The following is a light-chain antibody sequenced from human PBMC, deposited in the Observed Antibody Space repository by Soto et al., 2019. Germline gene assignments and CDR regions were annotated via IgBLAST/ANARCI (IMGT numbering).Light chain of an antibody. CDR2: DAS. V-gene: IGKV1-5*01. CDR1: QSIDRW. J-gene: IGKJ1*01. Sequence: DIQMTQSPSTLPASVGDRVTITCRASQSIDRWLAWYQQKPGKAPELLIFDASSLKSGVPSRFSGSGSGTEFTLTISRLQPDDVATYYCLQYSSHSWRFGQGTKVDIK. CDR3: LQYSSHSWR.